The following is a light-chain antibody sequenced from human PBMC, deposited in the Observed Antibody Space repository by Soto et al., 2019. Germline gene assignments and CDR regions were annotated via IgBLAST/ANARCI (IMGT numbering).Light chain of an antibody. CDR3: QQYGSSLSIT. CDR2: GAS. J-gene: IGKJ5*01. V-gene: IGKV3-20*01. CDR1: QSVSSSY. Sequence: EIVLTQSPGTLSLSPGERVTLSCRASQSVSSSYLAWYQQKPGQAPSLLIYGASSRATGISDRFSGSGSGTDFTLTISRLEPEDFAVYYCQQYGSSLSITFGQGTRLENK.